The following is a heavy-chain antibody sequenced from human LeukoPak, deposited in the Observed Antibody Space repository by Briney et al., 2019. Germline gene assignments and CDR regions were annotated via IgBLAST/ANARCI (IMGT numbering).Heavy chain of an antibody. CDR2: IRYDGSNK. Sequence: GGSLRLSCAASGFTFSSYGMHWVRQAPGKGLEWVAFIRYDGSNKYYADSVKGRFTISRDNSKNTLYLQMNSLRAEDTAVYYCARVTEGGIVGALDYWGQGTLVTVSS. J-gene: IGHJ4*02. V-gene: IGHV3-30*02. CDR3: ARVTEGGIVGALDY. D-gene: IGHD1-26*01. CDR1: GFTFSSYG.